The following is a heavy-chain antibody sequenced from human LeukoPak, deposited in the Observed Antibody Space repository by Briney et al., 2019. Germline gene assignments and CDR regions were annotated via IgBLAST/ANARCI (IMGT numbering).Heavy chain of an antibody. J-gene: IGHJ4*02. CDR1: GDSVSSNSAA. V-gene: IGHV6-1*01. CDR2: TCYRSKWYN. D-gene: IGHD5-18*01. CDR3: ARAPGYSYGLGGDFDY. Sequence: SQTLSLTCAISGDSVSSNSAAWNWIRQSPSRGLEWLGRTCYRSKWYNDYAVSVKSRITINPDTSKNQFSLQLNSVTPEDTAVYYCARAPGYSYGLGGDFDYWGQGTLVTVSS.